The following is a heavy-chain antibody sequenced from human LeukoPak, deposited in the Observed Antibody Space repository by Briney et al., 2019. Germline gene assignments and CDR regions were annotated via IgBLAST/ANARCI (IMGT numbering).Heavy chain of an antibody. D-gene: IGHD3-10*01. CDR1: GGSISSSSYY. Sequence: ASETLSLTCTVSGGSISSSSYYWGWIRQPPGKGLEWIGSIYYSRSTYYNPSLKSRVTISVDTSKNQFSLKLSSVTAADTAVYYCARHADSGFGQLAFDYWGQGTLVTVSS. CDR3: ARHADSGFGQLAFDY. J-gene: IGHJ4*02. V-gene: IGHV4-39*01. CDR2: IYYSRST.